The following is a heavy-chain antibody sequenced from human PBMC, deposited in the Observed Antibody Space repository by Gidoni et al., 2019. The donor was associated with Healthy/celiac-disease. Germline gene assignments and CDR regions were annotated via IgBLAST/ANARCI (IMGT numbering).Heavy chain of an antibody. D-gene: IGHD2-15*01. CDR3: ARCYCSGVSCQRFDY. J-gene: IGHJ4*02. Sequence: QVQLPQSGAALLKPSETLSLPGAVNGGSFSGYYWSWIRQPPGMGLEWIGEINHSGRPNYNPSLKSPVTISVDTSKIQFSLKLSSVTAADTAVYYCARCYCSGVSCQRFDYWGQGTLVTVSS. V-gene: IGHV4-34*01. CDR2: INHSGRP. CDR1: GGSFSGYY.